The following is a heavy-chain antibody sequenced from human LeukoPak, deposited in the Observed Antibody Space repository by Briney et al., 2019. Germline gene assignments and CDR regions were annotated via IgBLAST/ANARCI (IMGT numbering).Heavy chain of an antibody. CDR3: ARLYSSGWPLECMDV. CDR2: INPNSGGT. J-gene: IGHJ6*02. D-gene: IGHD6-19*01. V-gene: IGHV1-2*02. CDR1: GYTFTGYY. Sequence: ASVKVSRKASGYTFTGYYMHWVRQAPGQGLEWMGWINPNSGGTNYAQKFQGRVTMTRDTSISTAYMELSRLRSDDTAVYYCARLYSSGWPLECMDVWGQGTTVTVSS.